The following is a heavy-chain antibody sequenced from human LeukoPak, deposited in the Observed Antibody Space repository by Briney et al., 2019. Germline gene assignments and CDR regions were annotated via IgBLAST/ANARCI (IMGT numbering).Heavy chain of an antibody. CDR3: AKGKGGTSFNYCFDY. Sequence: PGGSLRLSCAASGFGFGAYAMIWVRQAPGKGLEWVSLNHNDTATTYYADSVRGRFTVSRDNSKNTLYLEMNSLRAEDTAVYYCAKGKGGTSFNYCFDYWGQGTPVSVSS. CDR1: GFGFGAYA. CDR2: NHNDTATT. D-gene: IGHD2/OR15-2a*01. V-gene: IGHV3-23*03. J-gene: IGHJ4*02.